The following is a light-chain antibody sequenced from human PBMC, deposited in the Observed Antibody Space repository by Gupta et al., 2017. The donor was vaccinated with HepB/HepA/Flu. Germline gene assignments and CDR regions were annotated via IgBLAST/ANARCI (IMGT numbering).Light chain of an antibody. CDR1: QSVSTN. CDR3: QQYNNWPPWT. V-gene: IGKV3-15*01. CDR2: DTS. Sequence: EIVMTQSPATLSVSPGEEATLSCRASQSVSTNLAWYQQKPGQAPRLLIYDTSTRATGIPARFSGSGYGTEFTLTISGRQSEDFAVYFCQQYNNWPPWTFGQGSKVEVK. J-gene: IGKJ1*01.